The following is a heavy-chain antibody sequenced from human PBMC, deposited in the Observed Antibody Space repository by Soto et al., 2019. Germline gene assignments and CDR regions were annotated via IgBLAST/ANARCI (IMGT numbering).Heavy chain of an antibody. CDR3: ARADAGVHYYYGMDV. J-gene: IGHJ6*02. V-gene: IGHV4-61*01. CDR2: IYYSGST. Sequence: SETLSLTCTVSGGSVSSGSYYWSWIRQPPGKGLEWIGYIYYSGSTNYNPSLKSRVTISVDTSKNQFSLKLSSVTAADTAVYYCARADAGVHYYYGMDVWGQGTTVTVSS. CDR1: GGSVSSGSYY. D-gene: IGHD3-3*01.